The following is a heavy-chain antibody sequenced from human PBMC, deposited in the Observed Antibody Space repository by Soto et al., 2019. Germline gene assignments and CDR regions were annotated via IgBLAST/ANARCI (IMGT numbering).Heavy chain of an antibody. J-gene: IGHJ4*02. CDR1: GFTFTSSA. Sequence: SVKVSCTASGFTFTSSAGQWVRQARGQRLEWIGWIVVGSGNTNYAQKFQERVTITRDMSTSTAYMELSSLRSEDTAVYYCAATGGYSYGFRSDYWGQGTLVTVSS. CDR2: IVVGSGNT. CDR3: AATGGYSYGFRSDY. D-gene: IGHD5-18*01. V-gene: IGHV1-58*01.